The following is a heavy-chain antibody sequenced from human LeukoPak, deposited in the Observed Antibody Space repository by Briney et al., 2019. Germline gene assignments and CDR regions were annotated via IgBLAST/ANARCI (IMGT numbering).Heavy chain of an antibody. CDR1: GYTFTGYY. V-gene: IGHV1-2*02. D-gene: IGHD3-3*01. CDR2: INPNSGGT. CDR3: ARGRSLIGVVTPQFDY. J-gene: IGHJ4*02. Sequence: ASVKVSCKASGYTFTGYYMHWVRQAPGQGLEWMGWINPNSGGTNYAQKFQGRVTMTRDTSISTAYMELSRLRSDDTAVYYCARGRSLIGVVTPQFDYWGQGTLVTVSS.